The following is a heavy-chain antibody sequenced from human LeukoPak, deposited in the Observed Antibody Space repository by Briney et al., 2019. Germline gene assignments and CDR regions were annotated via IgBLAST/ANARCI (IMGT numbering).Heavy chain of an antibody. CDR2: INHSGST. D-gene: IGHD1-14*01. J-gene: IGHJ6*03. CDR3: ARGRFQTPAGNIFYYYYYYMDV. Sequence: NPSETLSLTCAVYGGSFSGYYWSWIRQPPGKGLEWIGEINHSGSTNYNPSLKSRVTISVDTSKNQFSLKLSSVTAADTAVYYCARGRFQTPAGNIFYYYYYYMDVWGKGTTVTVSS. V-gene: IGHV4-34*01. CDR1: GGSFSGYY.